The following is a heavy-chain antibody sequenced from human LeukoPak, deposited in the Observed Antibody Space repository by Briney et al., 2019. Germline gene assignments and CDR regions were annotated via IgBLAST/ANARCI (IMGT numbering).Heavy chain of an antibody. D-gene: IGHD4-17*01. J-gene: IGHJ3*02. Sequence: SVKVSCKASGGTFSSYAISWVRQAPGQGLEWMGGIIPVLGTSNYAQKFQGRVTITADESTRTAYMELSGLRSEDTAVYYCARVQYGDYYAFDIWGQGTMVTVSS. CDR3: ARVQYGDYYAFDI. CDR1: GGTFSSYA. CDR2: IIPVLGTS. V-gene: IGHV1-69*13.